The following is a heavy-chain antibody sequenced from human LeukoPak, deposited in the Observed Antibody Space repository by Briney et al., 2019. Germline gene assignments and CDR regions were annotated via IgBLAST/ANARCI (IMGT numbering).Heavy chain of an antibody. V-gene: IGHV3-9*01. CDR2: ISWNSGSI. D-gene: IGHD1-20*01. CDR1: GFTFDDYA. CDR3: ARVLDIAGTIFDAFDI. J-gene: IGHJ3*02. Sequence: PGRSLRLSCAASGFTFDDYAMHWVRQAPGKGLEWVSGISWNSGSIGYADSVKGRFTISRDNAKNSLYLQMNSLRAEDTAVYYCARVLDIAGTIFDAFDIWGQGTMATVSS.